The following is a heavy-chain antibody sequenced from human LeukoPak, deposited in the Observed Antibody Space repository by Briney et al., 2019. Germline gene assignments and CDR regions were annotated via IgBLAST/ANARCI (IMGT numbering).Heavy chain of an antibody. CDR1: GLTFSRLT. CDR3: ARERYYYDSSGYYRAFDY. D-gene: IGHD3-22*01. V-gene: IGHV3-23*01. Sequence: GGSLRLSCVVSGLTFSRLTMGWVRQATGKGLEWVSVISGSSASKYYADSVKGRFTISRDNSKNTVYLQMNSLRAEDTAVYYCARERYYYDSSGYYRAFDYWGQGTLVTVSS. J-gene: IGHJ4*02. CDR2: ISGSSASK.